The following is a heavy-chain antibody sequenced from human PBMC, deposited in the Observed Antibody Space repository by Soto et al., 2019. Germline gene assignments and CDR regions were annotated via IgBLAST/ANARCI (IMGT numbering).Heavy chain of an antibody. CDR2: IIPIFGTA. D-gene: IGHD3-22*01. J-gene: IGHJ4*02. V-gene: IGHV1-69*13. Sequence: GASVKVSCKASGGTFSSYGISWVRQAPGQGLEWMGGIIPIFGTANYAQKFQGRVTITADESTSTAYMELSSLRSEDTAVYYCARVGYYYDSSGYYLSFDYWGQGTLVTVSS. CDR3: ARVGYYYDSSGYYLSFDY. CDR1: GGTFSSYG.